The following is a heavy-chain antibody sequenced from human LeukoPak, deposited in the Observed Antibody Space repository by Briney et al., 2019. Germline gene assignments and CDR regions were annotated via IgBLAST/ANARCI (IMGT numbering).Heavy chain of an antibody. CDR3: ARAGDYGGGSFDY. D-gene: IGHD4-17*01. V-gene: IGHV1-2*02. Sequence: GASVKVSCKASGYTFTGYFMHWVRQAPGQGLEWMGWINPNSGGTKYAQKFQGRVTMTRDTSISTAYMELSRLRSDDTAVYYCARAGDYGGGSFDYWGQGTLVTVSS. CDR1: GYTFTGYF. CDR2: INPNSGGT. J-gene: IGHJ4*02.